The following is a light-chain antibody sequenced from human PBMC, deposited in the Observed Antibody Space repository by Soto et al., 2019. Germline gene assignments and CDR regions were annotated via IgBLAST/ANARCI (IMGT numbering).Light chain of an antibody. Sequence: DIQMTQSPSTLSASVGDRVTLTCRASQSISSWLAWYQQKPGKAPKLLIYKTSDLHSGVPSRFSGSGSGTEFTLTISSLQPDDFATYYCQQYDTYPWTFGQGTKVE. CDR3: QQYDTYPWT. CDR1: QSISSW. V-gene: IGKV1-5*03. J-gene: IGKJ1*01. CDR2: KTS.